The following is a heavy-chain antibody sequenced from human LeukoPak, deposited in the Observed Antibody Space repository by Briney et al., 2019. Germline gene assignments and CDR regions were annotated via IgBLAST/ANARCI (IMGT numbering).Heavy chain of an antibody. CDR2: IYGVDGT. J-gene: IGHJ4*02. D-gene: IGHD2-8*02. CDR1: GDTVSSHY. CDR3: ASDLVY. Sequence: PGGSLRLSCAASGDTVSSHYMNWVRRAPGKGLEWVSVIYGVDGTSYADSVKGRFTISRDNSKNTVYLQMNSLRAEDAAVYYCASDLVYWGQGTLVTVSS. V-gene: IGHV3-53*01.